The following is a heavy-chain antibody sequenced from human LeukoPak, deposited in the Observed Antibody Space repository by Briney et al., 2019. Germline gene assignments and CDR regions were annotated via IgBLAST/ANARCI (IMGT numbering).Heavy chain of an antibody. CDR2: IYPGDSDT. Sequence: GESLKISCKGSGYSFTNYWIGWVRQMPGKGLEWMGIIYPGDSDTRYSPSFQGQVTISADKSLNTASLQWSSLKASDTAMYYCARLHLTASLAAVCFDYWGQGTLVTVSS. CDR3: ARLHLTASLAAVCFDY. J-gene: IGHJ4*02. CDR1: GYSFTNYW. D-gene: IGHD2-21*02. V-gene: IGHV5-51*01.